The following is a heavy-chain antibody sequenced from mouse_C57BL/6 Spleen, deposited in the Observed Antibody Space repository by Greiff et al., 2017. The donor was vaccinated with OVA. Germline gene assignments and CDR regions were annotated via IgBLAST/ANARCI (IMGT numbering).Heavy chain of an antibody. CDR2: IYPGSGNT. V-gene: IGHV1-76*01. CDR3: ARTTMVGYYFDY. CDR1: GYTFTDYY. D-gene: IGHD2-2*01. Sequence: VQGVESGAELVRPGASVKLSCKASGYTFTDYYINWVKQRPGQGLEWIARIYPGSGNTYYNEKFKGKATLTAEKSSSTAYMQLSSLTSEDSAVYFCARTTMVGYYFDYWGQGTTLTVSS. J-gene: IGHJ2*01.